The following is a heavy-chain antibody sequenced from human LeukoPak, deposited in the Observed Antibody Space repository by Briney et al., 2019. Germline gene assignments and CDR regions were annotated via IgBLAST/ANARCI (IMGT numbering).Heavy chain of an antibody. CDR3: ARDRLHYGEYEKTFDY. V-gene: IGHV3-7*01. Sequence: GGSLRLSCAASGFTFSSYSMSWVRQAPGKGLEWVANIKQDGSEKYYVDSVKGRFTISRDNAKNSLYLQMNSLRAEDTAVYYCARDRLHYGEYEKTFDYWGQGTLVSVSS. CDR2: IKQDGSEK. D-gene: IGHD4-17*01. J-gene: IGHJ4*02. CDR1: GFTFSSYS.